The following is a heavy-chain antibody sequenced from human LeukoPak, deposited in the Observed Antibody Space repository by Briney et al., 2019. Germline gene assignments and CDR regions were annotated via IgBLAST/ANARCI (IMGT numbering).Heavy chain of an antibody. Sequence: PGGSLRLSCAASGFTFSTYGMHWVRQAPGKGLEWVAFIRPDGSNEYYAASVRGRFAISRDNSQNTLHLQMNSLRLEDTAVYYCVKDWGVLPDYTAGGFDIWGPGTMVTVSS. J-gene: IGHJ3*02. V-gene: IGHV3-30*02. D-gene: IGHD3-10*01. CDR2: IRPDGSNE. CDR1: GFTFSTYG. CDR3: VKDWGVLPDYTAGGFDI.